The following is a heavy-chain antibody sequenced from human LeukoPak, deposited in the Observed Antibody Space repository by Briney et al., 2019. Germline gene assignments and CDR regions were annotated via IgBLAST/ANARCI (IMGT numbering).Heavy chain of an antibody. J-gene: IGHJ6*02. Sequence: GGSLRLSCAASGFTFRSYGMHWVRQAPGKGLEWVAVISYDGSNKYYADSVKGRFTISRDNSKNTLYLQMNSLRAEDTAVYYCAKDNTVTAGGYYYGMDVWGQGTTVTVSS. CDR3: AKDNTVTAGGYYYGMDV. CDR2: ISYDGSNK. V-gene: IGHV3-30*18. D-gene: IGHD4-17*01. CDR1: GFTFRSYG.